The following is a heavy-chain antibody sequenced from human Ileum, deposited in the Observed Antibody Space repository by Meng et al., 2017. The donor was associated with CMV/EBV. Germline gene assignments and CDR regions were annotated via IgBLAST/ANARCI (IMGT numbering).Heavy chain of an antibody. D-gene: IGHD6-13*01. V-gene: IGHV4-34*01. CDR3: ARESPRALYSSSWYGRGWFDP. CDR2: INHSGST. Sequence: FSGYYWSWIRQPPGKGLEWIGEINHSGSTNYNPSLKSRVTISVDTSKDQFSLKLSSVTAADTAVYYCARESPRALYSSSWYGRGWFDPWGQGTLVTVSS. CDR1: FSGYY. J-gene: IGHJ5*02.